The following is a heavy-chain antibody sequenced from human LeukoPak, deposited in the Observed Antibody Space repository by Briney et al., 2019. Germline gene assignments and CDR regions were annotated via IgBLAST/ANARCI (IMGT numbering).Heavy chain of an antibody. CDR1: GFSFSDYW. D-gene: IGHD3-3*01. CDR3: ARGWNYAFRFDY. Sequence: GGSLRLSCAASGFSFSDYWMTWVRQAPGKGLEWVAHIKQDGSEKYYVDSIKGRFTISRDNAKNLVYLQMNSLRADDTAVYYCARGWNYAFRFDYWGQGNLVTVSS. CDR2: IKQDGSEK. J-gene: IGHJ4*02. V-gene: IGHV3-7*01.